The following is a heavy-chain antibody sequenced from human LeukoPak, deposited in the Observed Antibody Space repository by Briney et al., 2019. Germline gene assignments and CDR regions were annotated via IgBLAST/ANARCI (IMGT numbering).Heavy chain of an antibody. CDR1: GFTFSSYA. D-gene: IGHD1-26*01. CDR3: AKDRVALVGPIGNAFDI. V-gene: IGHV3-23*01. J-gene: IGHJ3*02. CDR2: ISGSGGST. Sequence: GGSLRLSCAASGFTFSSYAMSWVRQAPGKGLEWVSAISGSGGSTYYADSVKGRFTISRDNSKNTLYLQMNSLRAEDTAVYYCAKDRVALVGPIGNAFDIWGQGTMVTVSS.